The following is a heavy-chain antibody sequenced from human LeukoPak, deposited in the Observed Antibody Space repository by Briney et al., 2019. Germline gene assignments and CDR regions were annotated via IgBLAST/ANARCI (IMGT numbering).Heavy chain of an antibody. J-gene: IGHJ5*02. Sequence: SVKVSCKASGGTFRSYTISWVRQAPGQGLEWMGRIVPILGRANYAQKFQGRVTITADKSTSTAYMELNSLSSEETAVYYCGREWALRSDNWFGYNWFDPWGQGTLVTVSS. CDR1: GGTFRSYT. CDR2: IVPILGRA. V-gene: IGHV1-69*08. CDR3: GREWALRSDNWFGYNWFDP. D-gene: IGHD3-10*01.